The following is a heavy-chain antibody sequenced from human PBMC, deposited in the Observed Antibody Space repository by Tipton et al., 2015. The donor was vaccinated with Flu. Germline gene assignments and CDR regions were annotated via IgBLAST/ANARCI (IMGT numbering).Heavy chain of an antibody. Sequence: QVQLVQSGPEAKKSGASVKVSCKASGYAFTGHHMHWVRQAPGQGLEWMGWISPNSGDTNLARKFQGRVTMTRDTSISTVYMELSRLRSDDTAVYFCARLTESSGADWGRGTLLSVSS. CDR3: ARLTESSGAD. CDR1: GYAFTGHH. D-gene: IGHD2-15*01. V-gene: IGHV1-2*02. J-gene: IGHJ4*01. CDR2: ISPNSGDT.